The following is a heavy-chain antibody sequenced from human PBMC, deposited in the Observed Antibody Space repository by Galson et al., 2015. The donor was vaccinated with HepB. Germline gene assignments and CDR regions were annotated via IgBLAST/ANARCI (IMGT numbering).Heavy chain of an antibody. D-gene: IGHD5-18*01. CDR1: GYIFTNYW. CDR2: IDPSDSYT. J-gene: IGHJ4*02. CDR3: ARRRGYNSGLSLDY. V-gene: IGHV5-10-1*01. Sequence: QSGAEVKKPGESLRISCKGSGYIFTNYWIIWVRQMPGKGLEWMGKIDPSDSYTKYSPSFQGHVTISADRSINTAYLQWGSLKASDTAMYYCARRRGYNSGLSLDYGGQGSLVSVSS.